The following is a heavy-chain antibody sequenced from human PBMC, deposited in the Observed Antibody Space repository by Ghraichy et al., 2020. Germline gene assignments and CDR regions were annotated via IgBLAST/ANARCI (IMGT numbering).Heavy chain of an antibody. D-gene: IGHD5-18*01. CDR3: GRGGYMYGSNPLDY. CDR1: GFTFNTYY. Sequence: LSLTCVASGFTFNTYYMTWVRQAPGTGLEWVANIKLDGSEEYNVDSVKGRLTVSRDNAKDSVYLQMNSLRAEDTAVYYCGRGGYMYGSNPLDYWGQGAQVTFSS. J-gene: IGHJ4*02. CDR2: IKLDGSEE. V-gene: IGHV3-7*04.